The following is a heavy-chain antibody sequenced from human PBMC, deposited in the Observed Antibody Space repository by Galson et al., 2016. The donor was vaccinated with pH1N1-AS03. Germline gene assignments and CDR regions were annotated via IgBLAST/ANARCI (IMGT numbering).Heavy chain of an antibody. CDR3: AKDWNHTIDY. J-gene: IGHJ4*02. CDR1: GFTFSGYY. D-gene: IGHD1-1*01. V-gene: IGHV3-30*02. Sequence: SLRLSCAASLASGFTFSGYYMHWVRQAPGKGPEWVAFIGHDGTTKLHEDSVKGRIAISRDNSQNTLYLQLNSLRAEDTAVYYCAKDWNHTIDYWGQGTLVTVSS. CDR2: IGHDGTTK.